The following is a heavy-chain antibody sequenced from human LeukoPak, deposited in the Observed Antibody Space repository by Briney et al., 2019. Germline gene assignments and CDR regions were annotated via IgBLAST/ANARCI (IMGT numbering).Heavy chain of an antibody. J-gene: IGHJ5*02. CDR2: INTSGST. CDR1: GGSISSYY. Sequence: PSETLSLTCTVSGGSISSYYWSWIRQPAGKGLEWIGRINTSGSTNYNPSLKSRVTMSVDTSKNQFSLKLSSVTAADTAVYYCAREDYYGDPNWFDPWGQGTLVTVSS. CDR3: AREDYYGDPNWFDP. D-gene: IGHD4-17*01. V-gene: IGHV4-4*07.